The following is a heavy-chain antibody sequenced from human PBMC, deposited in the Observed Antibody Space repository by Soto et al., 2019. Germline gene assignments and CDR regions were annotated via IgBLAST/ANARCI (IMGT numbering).Heavy chain of an antibody. Sequence: KPSETLSLTCTVSGDSIRSYYWTWIRQPPGKGLELIGYIYYSGSTRYNPSLKSRVTISVDMSKNQFSLKLSSVIAADTAVYYCARAYGGFDNGLDVWGQGTAVTV. J-gene: IGHJ6*02. CDR2: IYYSGST. V-gene: IGHV4-59*01. D-gene: IGHD5-12*01. CDR1: GDSIRSYY. CDR3: ARAYGGFDNGLDV.